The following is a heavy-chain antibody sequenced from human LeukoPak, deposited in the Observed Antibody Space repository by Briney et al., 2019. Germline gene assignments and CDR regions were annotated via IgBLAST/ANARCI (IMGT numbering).Heavy chain of an antibody. V-gene: IGHV3-23*01. D-gene: IGHD6-19*01. CDR3: ARDGSTGWHYFEY. Sequence: GGSLRLSCAASGFIVSSSYMSWVRQAPGQGLEWVSEIYSYGGTSFAGNTYYADSVEGRFTVSRDNSKNTLYLQMNSLRTEDTAVYYCARDGSTGWHYFEYWGQGTLVTVSS. CDR2: IYSYGG. J-gene: IGHJ4*02. CDR1: GFIVSSSY.